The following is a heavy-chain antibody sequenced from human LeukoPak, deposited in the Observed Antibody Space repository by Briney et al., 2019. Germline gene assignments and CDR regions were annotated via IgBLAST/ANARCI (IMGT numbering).Heavy chain of an antibody. Sequence: GGSLRLSCAASGFTFSSYGMHWVRQAPGKGLEWVAFIRYDGSNKYYADSVKGRFTISRDNSKNTLYLQMNSLRAEDTAVYYCAKATDWFGGEFDYWGQGTLVTVSS. CDR3: AKATDWFGGEFDY. CDR2: IRYDGSNK. D-gene: IGHD3-10*01. J-gene: IGHJ4*02. V-gene: IGHV3-30*02. CDR1: GFTFSSYG.